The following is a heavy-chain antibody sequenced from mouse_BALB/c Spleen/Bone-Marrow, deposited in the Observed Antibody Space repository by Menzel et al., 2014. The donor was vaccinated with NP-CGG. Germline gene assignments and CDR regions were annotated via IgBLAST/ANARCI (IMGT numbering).Heavy chain of an antibody. D-gene: IGHD3-2*01. V-gene: IGHV1-9*01. CDR3: ATARATWFAY. CDR1: GYTSSSYW. CDR2: ILPGSGST. J-gene: IGHJ3*01. Sequence: VQLQQSGAELMKPGASVKISCKATGYTSSSYWIEWVKQRPGHGLEWIGEILPGSGSTNYNEKFKGKATFTADTSSNTAYMQLSSLTSEDSAVYYCATARATWFAYWGQGTLVTVSA.